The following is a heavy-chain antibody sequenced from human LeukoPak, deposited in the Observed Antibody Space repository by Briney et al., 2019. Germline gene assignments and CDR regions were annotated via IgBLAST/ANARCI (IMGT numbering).Heavy chain of an antibody. V-gene: IGHV1-2*06. J-gene: IGHJ4*02. CDR1: GYTFTGYY. CDR3: ARGRNSVYYFNVVAPSYFDY. Sequence: ASVKVSCKASGYTFTGYYMHWVRQAPGQGLDWMGRINPNSCGTNYAQKFQDRVTMTRDTSINTAYMELSRLRSDDTAVYYCARGRNSVYYFNVVAPSYFDYWGQGTLVTVSS. CDR2: INPNSCGT. D-gene: IGHD3-22*01.